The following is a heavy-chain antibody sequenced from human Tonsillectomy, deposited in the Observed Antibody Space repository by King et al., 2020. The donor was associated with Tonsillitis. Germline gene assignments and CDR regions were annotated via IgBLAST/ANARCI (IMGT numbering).Heavy chain of an antibody. Sequence: QLVQSGGGVVQPGRSLRLSCAASGFTFSNYAMHWVRQAPGKGLEWVAFISYDGTNKYYADSVKGRFTISRDNSKNTLYLQMNSLRADDTAVYYCARDSYSFDYWGQGTLVTVSS. CDR3: ARDSYSFDY. CDR1: GFTFSNYA. V-gene: IGHV3-30-3*01. CDR2: ISYDGTNK. D-gene: IGHD4-11*01. J-gene: IGHJ4*02.